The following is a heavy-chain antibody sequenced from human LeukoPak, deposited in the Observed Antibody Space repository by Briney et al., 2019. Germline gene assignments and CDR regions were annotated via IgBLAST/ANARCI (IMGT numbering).Heavy chain of an antibody. D-gene: IGHD2-2*01. CDR1: GGTFSRYI. J-gene: IGHJ6*04. V-gene: IGHV1-69*13. CDR2: IIPVFGTA. Sequence: SVKVSCKASGGTFSRYIISWVRQAPGQGLEWMGRIIPVFGTADYVQKFQGRVTITADESTSTAYMELSSLRTEDTAMYYCARVDCSSTSCYDENYYGMDVWGKGTTVTVSS. CDR3: ARVDCSSTSCYDENYYGMDV.